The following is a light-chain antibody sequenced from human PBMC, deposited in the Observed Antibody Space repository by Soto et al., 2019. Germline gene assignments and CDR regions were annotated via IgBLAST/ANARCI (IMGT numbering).Light chain of an antibody. V-gene: IGLV2-8*01. Sequence: QSALTQPPFASGSPGQSVTISCTGSSSDVGGYDFVSWYQQHPGKAPKLLIYGVTKRPSGVPDRFSGSKSGNKASLTVSGLKFYFEANYSSDLYTVSRNVFVTGTIVT. CDR2: GVT. J-gene: IGLJ1*01. CDR1: SSDVGGYDF. CDR3: DLYTVSRNV.